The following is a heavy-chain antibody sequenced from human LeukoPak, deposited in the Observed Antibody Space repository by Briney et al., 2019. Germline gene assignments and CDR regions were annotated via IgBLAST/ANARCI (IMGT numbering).Heavy chain of an antibody. V-gene: IGHV4-34*01. CDR2: INHSGST. CDR1: GGSFSGYY. Sequence: SKTLSLTCAVYGGSFSGYYWSWIRQPPGKGLEWIGEINHSGSTNYNPSLKSRVTISVDTSKNQFSLKLSSVTAADTAVYYCARGLRNYGNDYWGQGTLVTVSS. J-gene: IGHJ4*02. CDR3: ARGLRNYGNDY. D-gene: IGHD4-17*01.